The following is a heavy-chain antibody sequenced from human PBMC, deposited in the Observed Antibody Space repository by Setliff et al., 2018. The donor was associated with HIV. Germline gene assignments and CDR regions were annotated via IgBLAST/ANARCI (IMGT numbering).Heavy chain of an antibody. D-gene: IGHD3-10*01. CDR3: ARSMGFKATTRLDL. J-gene: IGHJ4*02. CDR2: VFPDDSDT. CDR1: GYSFTTLW. V-gene: IGHV5-51*01. Sequence: ESLKISCQASGYSFTTLWIAWVRQMPGKGLEWMGMVFPDDSDTRYSPSFQGQVSMSADKSINTAYLQWSSLKASDTAVYYCARSMGFKATTRLDLWGPGTLVTVSS.